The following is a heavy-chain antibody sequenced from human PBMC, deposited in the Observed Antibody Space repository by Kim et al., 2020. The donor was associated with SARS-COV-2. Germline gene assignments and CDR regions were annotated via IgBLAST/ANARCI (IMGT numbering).Heavy chain of an antibody. CDR3: ASDGLEGIVRGVTHPGFVSNALDV. CDR2: SHYNGNT. Sequence: SETLSLTCTVSGGSISSDYWSWIRQTPGKGLEWIGYSHYNGNTNYNPSLKSRVTISVDMSKNQISLKLSSLTAADTAVYYCASDGLEGIVRGVTHPGFVSNALDVWGKGTTVIVSS. J-gene: IGHJ6*04. CDR1: GGSISSDY. D-gene: IGHD3-10*02. V-gene: IGHV4-59*01.